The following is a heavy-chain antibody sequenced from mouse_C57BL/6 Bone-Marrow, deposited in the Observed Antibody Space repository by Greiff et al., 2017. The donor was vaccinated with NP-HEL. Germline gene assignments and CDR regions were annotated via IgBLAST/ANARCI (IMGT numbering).Heavy chain of an antibody. J-gene: IGHJ3*01. D-gene: IGHD1-1*01. Sequence: VQLQQSGTVLARPGASVKMSCKTSGYTFTSYWMHWVKQRPGQGLEWIGAIYPGNSDTSYNQKFKGKAKLTAVTAASTAYMELSSLTNEDSAVYYCYGSSYNWFAYWGQGTLVTVSA. CDR1: GYTFTSYW. CDR2: IYPGNSDT. CDR3: YGSSYNWFAY. V-gene: IGHV1-5*01.